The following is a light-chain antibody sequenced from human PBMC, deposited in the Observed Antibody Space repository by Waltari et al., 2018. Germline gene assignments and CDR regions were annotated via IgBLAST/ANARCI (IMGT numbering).Light chain of an antibody. CDR2: GAS. Sequence: IVLTQSPGPLSLSPGESATLSCRASQSVSRTLAWYQQKPGQAPRLLIYGASTRATGIPERFSGGGSGTDFSLTISRLEPEDFAVYYCQHYVSLPATFGQGTKVEIK. CDR3: QHYVSLPAT. J-gene: IGKJ1*01. CDR1: QSVSRT. V-gene: IGKV3-20*01.